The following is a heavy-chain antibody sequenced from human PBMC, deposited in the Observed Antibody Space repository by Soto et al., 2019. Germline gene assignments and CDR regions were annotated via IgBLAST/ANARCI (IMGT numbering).Heavy chain of an antibody. CDR3: ARGRNPLEHSEDY. D-gene: IGHD3-3*02. J-gene: IGHJ4*02. CDR2: ISSSSSTI. V-gene: IGHV3-48*01. Sequence: GGSLRLSCAASGFTFSSYSMNWVRQAPGKGLEWVSYISSSSSTIYYADSVKGRFTISRDNAKNSLYLQMNSLRAEDTAVYYCARGRNPLEHSEDYWGQGTLVTVSS. CDR1: GFTFSSYS.